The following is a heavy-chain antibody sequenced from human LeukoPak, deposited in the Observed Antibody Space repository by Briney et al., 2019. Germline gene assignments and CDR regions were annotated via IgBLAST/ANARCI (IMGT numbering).Heavy chain of an antibody. CDR2: IYYSGST. CDR1: GGSISSYY. J-gene: IGHJ4*02. V-gene: IGHV4-59*08. CDR3: ARQEITMVRGIIMYYFDY. D-gene: IGHD3-10*01. Sequence: PSETLSVNCTVSGGSISSYYWSWIRQPPGKGLEWIGYIYYSGSTNYNPSLKSRVTISVDTSKNQFSLKLSSVTAADTAVYYCARQEITMVRGIIMYYFDYWGQGTLVTVSS.